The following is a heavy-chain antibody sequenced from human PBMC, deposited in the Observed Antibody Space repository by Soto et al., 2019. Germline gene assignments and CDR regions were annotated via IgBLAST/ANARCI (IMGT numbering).Heavy chain of an antibody. Sequence: PGESLKISCKGSGYSFTIYRISWVRQMPGKGLEWMGRIDPSDSYTNYSPSFQGHVTISADKSISTAYLQWSSLKASDTAMYYCARGGVGATPDYYGMDVWGQGTTVTVSS. CDR3: ARGGVGATPDYYGMDV. D-gene: IGHD1-26*01. CDR1: GYSFTIYR. CDR2: IDPSDSYT. J-gene: IGHJ6*02. V-gene: IGHV5-10-1*01.